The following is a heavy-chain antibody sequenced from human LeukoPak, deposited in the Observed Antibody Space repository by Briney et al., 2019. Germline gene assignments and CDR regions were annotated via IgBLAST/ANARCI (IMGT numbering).Heavy chain of an antibody. D-gene: IGHD6-19*01. Sequence: SETLSLTCAVYGGSFSGYYWSWIRQPPGKGLEWIGEINHSGSTNYNPSLKSRVTISVDTSKNQFSPKLSSVTAADTAVYYCARMYSSGWYRGVYYFDYWGQGTLATVSS. V-gene: IGHV4-34*01. CDR3: ARMYSSGWYRGVYYFDY. CDR2: INHSGST. CDR1: GGSFSGYY. J-gene: IGHJ4*02.